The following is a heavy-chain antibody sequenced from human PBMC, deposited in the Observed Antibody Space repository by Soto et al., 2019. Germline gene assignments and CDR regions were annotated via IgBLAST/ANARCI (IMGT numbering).Heavy chain of an antibody. D-gene: IGHD3-10*01. CDR2: ISGSGGST. CDR1: GFTFSSYA. Sequence: GGSLRLSCAASGFTFSSYAMSWVRQAPGKGLEWVSAISGSGGSTYYADSVKGRFTISRDNSKNTLYLQMNSLRAEDTAVYYCAKVVRGGRAIEDQSFGAFDIWGQGTMVTVSS. CDR3: AKVVRGGRAIEDQSFGAFDI. V-gene: IGHV3-23*01. J-gene: IGHJ3*02.